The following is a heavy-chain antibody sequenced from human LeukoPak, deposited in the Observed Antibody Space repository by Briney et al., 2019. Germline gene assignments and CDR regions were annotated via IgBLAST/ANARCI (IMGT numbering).Heavy chain of an antibody. D-gene: IGHD3-22*01. CDR2: TYYSGST. Sequence: SETLSLTCTVSGGSISSGDYYWSWIRQPPRKGLEWIGYTYYSGSTYYNPSLKSRVTISVDTSKNQFSLKLNSVTAADTAVYYCARPYYYDSRIDPWGQGTLVTVSS. V-gene: IGHV4-30-4*01. J-gene: IGHJ5*02. CDR1: GGSISSGDYY. CDR3: ARPYYYDSRIDP.